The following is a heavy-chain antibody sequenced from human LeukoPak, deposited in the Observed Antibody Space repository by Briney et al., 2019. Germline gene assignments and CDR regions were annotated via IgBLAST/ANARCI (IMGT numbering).Heavy chain of an antibody. CDR1: GGSISSYY. Sequence: SETLSLTCSVSGGSISSYYWSWIRQPPGKGLEWIGYIYYNGRTHYNPSLESRVTISVDTSKNQFSLQLHSVTAADTAVYYCARVFCSSTSCQKNFDYWGQGSLVTVSS. V-gene: IGHV4-59*01. D-gene: IGHD2-2*01. J-gene: IGHJ4*02. CDR2: IYYNGRT. CDR3: ARVFCSSTSCQKNFDY.